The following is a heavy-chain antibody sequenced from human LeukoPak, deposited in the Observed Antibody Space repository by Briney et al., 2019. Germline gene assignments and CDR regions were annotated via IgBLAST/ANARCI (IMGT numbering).Heavy chain of an antibody. CDR1: GGSFSGYY. CDR3: ARIEGRDMGVAVAGRRLFWFDP. J-gene: IGHJ5*02. V-gene: IGHV4-34*01. Sequence: PSETLSLTCAVYGGSFSGYYWSWIRQPPGKGLEWIGEINHSGSTNYNPSLKSRVTISVDTSKNQFSLTLSSVTAADTAVYYCARIEGRDMGVAVAGRRLFWFDPWGQGTLVTVSS. D-gene: IGHD6-19*01. CDR2: INHSGST.